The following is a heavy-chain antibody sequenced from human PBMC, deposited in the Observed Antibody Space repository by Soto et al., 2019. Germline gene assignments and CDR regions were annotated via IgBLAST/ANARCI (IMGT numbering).Heavy chain of an antibody. CDR1: GFTISSNY. Sequence: GGSLRLSCAVTGFTISSNYMNWVRQAPGKGLEWVSVMYAAGSTYYEDSVKGRFNISRDNSKNTVYLQMNSLRGEDTAVYYCARGSNSNNWKLFDYWGQGTLVTVSS. CDR2: MYAAGST. J-gene: IGHJ4*02. CDR3: ARGSNSNNWKLFDY. D-gene: IGHD1-1*01. V-gene: IGHV3-66*01.